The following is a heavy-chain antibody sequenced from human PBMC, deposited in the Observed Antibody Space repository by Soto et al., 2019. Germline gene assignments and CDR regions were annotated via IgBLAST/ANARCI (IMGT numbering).Heavy chain of an antibody. V-gene: IGHV3-30*18. D-gene: IGHD1-20*01. Sequence: GGSLRLSCAASGFTFSSYGMHWVRQAPGKGLEWVAVISYDGSNKYYADSVKGRFTISRDNSKNTLYLQMNSLRAEDTAVYYCAKDTSYNWKFPYFDYSGQGTLVTLSS. CDR1: GFTFSSYG. J-gene: IGHJ4*02. CDR2: ISYDGSNK. CDR3: AKDTSYNWKFPYFDY.